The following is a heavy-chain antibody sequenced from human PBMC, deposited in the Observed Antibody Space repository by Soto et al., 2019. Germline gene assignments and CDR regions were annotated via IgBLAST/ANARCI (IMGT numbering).Heavy chain of an antibody. V-gene: IGHV4-59*01. CDR3: ARGAADKAMVDS. J-gene: IGHJ4*02. Sequence: SETLSLTCTGSGGSIRSYYWTWIRQPPGKGLEWLGYIFYSGSTFYNPSLKSRVTISIHTSKSQFSLQLTSVTAADTAVYYCARGAADKAMVDSCGQGTLVTFSS. D-gene: IGHD5-18*01. CDR2: IFYSGST. CDR1: GGSIRSYY.